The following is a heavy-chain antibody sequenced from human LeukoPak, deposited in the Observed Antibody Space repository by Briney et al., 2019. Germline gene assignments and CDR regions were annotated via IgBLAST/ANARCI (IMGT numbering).Heavy chain of an antibody. CDR3: ARGGYCSSTSCYSQGYYYGMDV. J-gene: IGHJ6*02. Sequence: ASVKVSCKASGYTFTSYYMHWVRQAPGQGLEWMGIINPSGGSTSYAQKFQGRVTMTRDTSTSTVYMELSSLRSEDTAVYYCARGGYCSSTSCYSQGYYYGMDVWGQGTTATVSS. CDR2: INPSGGST. D-gene: IGHD2-2*03. V-gene: IGHV1-46*01. CDR1: GYTFTSYY.